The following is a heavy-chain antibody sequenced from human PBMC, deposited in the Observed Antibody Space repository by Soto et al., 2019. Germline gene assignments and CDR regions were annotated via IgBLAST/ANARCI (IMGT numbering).Heavy chain of an antibody. J-gene: IGHJ6*02. CDR2: INPNSGGT. Sequence: ASVKVSCKASGYTFIGYYMHWVRQAPGQGLEWMGWINPNSGGTNYTQKFQGWVTMTRDTSISTAYMELSRLRFDDTAVYYCARARYSSSWYYYYGMDVWGQGTTVSVSS. V-gene: IGHV1-2*04. CDR3: ARARYSSSWYYYYGMDV. CDR1: GYTFIGYY. D-gene: IGHD6-13*01.